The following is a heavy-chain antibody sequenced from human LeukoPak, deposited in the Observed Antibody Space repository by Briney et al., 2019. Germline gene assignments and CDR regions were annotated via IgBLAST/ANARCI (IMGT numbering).Heavy chain of an antibody. CDR1: GYTFTNYG. J-gene: IGHJ4*02. D-gene: IGHD1-1*01. Sequence: GASVKVSCKASGYTFTNYGINWVRQAPGQGLEWMGWVSGYNGNTNYAQKLQGRVTMTTDTSTSTTYMELRSLRSDDTAVYYCARDLVKLERTNTFDYWGQGTLVTVSS. V-gene: IGHV1-18*01. CDR2: VSGYNGNT. CDR3: ARDLVKLERTNTFDY.